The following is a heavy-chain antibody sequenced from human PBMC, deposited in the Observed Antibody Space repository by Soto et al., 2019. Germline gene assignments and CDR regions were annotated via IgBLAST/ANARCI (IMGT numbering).Heavy chain of an antibody. J-gene: IGHJ3*01. V-gene: IGHV3-13*01. D-gene: IGHD1-1*01. CDR1: GFTFSGSD. CDR2: IGTGGDT. Sequence: EVQLVESGGGLVQPGGSLRLSCAASGFTFSGSDMNWVRHTRGKGLEWVSGIGTGGDTYYADSVRGRFTISRENAKGSLYLQMTSLRVEDTAVYYCVRETGLTPTADAFNVWGQGTMVTVSS. CDR3: VRETGLTPTADAFNV.